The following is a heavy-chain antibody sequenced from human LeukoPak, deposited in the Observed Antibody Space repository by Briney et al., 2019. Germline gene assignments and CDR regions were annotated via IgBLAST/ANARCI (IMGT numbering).Heavy chain of an antibody. CDR1: GFTFSSYG. CDR3: AKDLGPEGFGWFDP. D-gene: IGHD3-10*01. Sequence: AGGSLRLSCAASGFTFSSYGMHWVRQAPGKGLEWVAFIRYDGSNKYYADSVKGRFTISRDNSKNTLYLQMNSLRAEDTAVYYCAKDLGPEGFGWFDPWGQGTLVTVSS. CDR2: IRYDGSNK. V-gene: IGHV3-30*02. J-gene: IGHJ5*02.